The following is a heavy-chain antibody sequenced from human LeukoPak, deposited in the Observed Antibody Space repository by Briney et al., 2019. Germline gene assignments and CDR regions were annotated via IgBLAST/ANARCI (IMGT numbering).Heavy chain of an antibody. Sequence: SETLSLTCTVSGGSISSSSYYWGWIRQPPGKGLEWIGSIYYSGSTYYNPSLKSRVTISVDTSKNQFSLKLSSVTAADTAVYYCARQWVTGSFFDFWGQGTLVTVSS. D-gene: IGHD2-21*02. V-gene: IGHV4-39*01. J-gene: IGHJ4*02. CDR3: ARQWVTGSFFDF. CDR1: GGSISSSSYY. CDR2: IYYSGST.